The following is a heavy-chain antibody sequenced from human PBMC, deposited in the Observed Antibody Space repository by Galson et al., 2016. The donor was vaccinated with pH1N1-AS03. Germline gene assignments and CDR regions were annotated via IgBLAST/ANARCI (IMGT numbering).Heavy chain of an antibody. CDR3: ARDSMVLRGILRY. D-gene: IGHD3-10*01. Sequence: SLRPSCAASGFHFTDFYMTWVRQAPGKGLEWLSSISVTGKTIYYADSVKGRFTISRDNFKNSVYLHLDNLRAEDTAGYPCARDSMVLRGILRYWGQGTWVTVS. CDR1: GFHFTDFY. V-gene: IGHV3-11*01. J-gene: IGHJ1*01. CDR2: ISVTGKTI.